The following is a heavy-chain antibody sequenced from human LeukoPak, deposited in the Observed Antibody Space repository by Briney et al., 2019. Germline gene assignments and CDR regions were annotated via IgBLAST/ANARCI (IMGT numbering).Heavy chain of an antibody. CDR2: IKQDGRES. D-gene: IGHD3-10*02. CDR1: GFSFGSYW. Sequence: GGSLRLSCVVSGFSFGSYWMTWVRQTPGKGLEWVANIKQDGRESYYVDSVKGRFTISRDNAKNSLYLQMNSLRAEDTAVYYCAELGITMIGGVWGKGTTVTISS. J-gene: IGHJ6*04. V-gene: IGHV3-7*01. CDR3: AELGITMIGGV.